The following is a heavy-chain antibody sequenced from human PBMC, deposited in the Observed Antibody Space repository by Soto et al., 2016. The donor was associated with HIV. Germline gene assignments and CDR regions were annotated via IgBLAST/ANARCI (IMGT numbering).Heavy chain of an antibody. Sequence: EVQLVESGGGLVQPGRSLRLSCAASGFTFDDYAMHWVRQAPGKGLEWVSGISWNSGSIGYADSVKGRFTISRDNAKNSLYLQMNSLRAEDMALYYCAKGARVRYSSWGDAFDIWGQGTMVTVSS. D-gene: IGHD6-13*01. CDR1: GFTFDDYA. CDR3: AKGARVRYSSWGDAFDI. J-gene: IGHJ3*02. CDR2: ISWNSGSI. V-gene: IGHV3-9*03.